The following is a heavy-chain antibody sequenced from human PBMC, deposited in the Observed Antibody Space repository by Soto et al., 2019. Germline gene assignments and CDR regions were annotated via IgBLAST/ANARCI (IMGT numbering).Heavy chain of an antibody. Sequence: QVQLQESGPGLVKPSQTLSLTCTVSGGSISSGGYYWSWIRQHPGKGLEWIGYIYYSGSTYYNPSLKSRVTISVDTSKNRFSQKLSSVTAADTAVYYCARSSTSANYFDYWGQGTLVTVSS. CDR2: IYYSGST. CDR1: GGSISSGGYY. D-gene: IGHD2-2*01. CDR3: ARSSTSANYFDY. J-gene: IGHJ4*02. V-gene: IGHV4-31*03.